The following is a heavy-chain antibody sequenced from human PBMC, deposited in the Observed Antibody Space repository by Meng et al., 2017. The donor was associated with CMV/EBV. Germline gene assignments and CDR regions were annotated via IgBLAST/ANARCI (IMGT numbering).Heavy chain of an antibody. CDR2: INHSGST. Sequence: ESLRLSCAVYGGSFSGYYWSWIRQPPGKWLEWIGEINHSGSTNYNPSLKSRVTISVDTTKNQSSLKPSAVTAADTAVYYCARRPLWPLVEVYYYGMDVWGQGTTVTVSS. CDR3: ARRPLWPLVEVYYYGMDV. J-gene: IGHJ6*02. V-gene: IGHV4-34*01. D-gene: IGHD3-10*01. CDR1: GGSFSGYY.